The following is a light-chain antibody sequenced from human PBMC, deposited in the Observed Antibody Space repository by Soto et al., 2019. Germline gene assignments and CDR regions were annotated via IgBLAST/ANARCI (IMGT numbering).Light chain of an antibody. J-gene: IGKJ1*01. CDR1: ESIDNW. CDR3: QQSYSTPRT. Sequence: TQMTQSPANLSASVGDAVTITCRASESIDNWLAWYQQKPGKAPKLLIFAASTLVRGVPSRFSGSGSGTDFTLTISCLQPEDFAPYYCQQSYSTPRTFGQGTKVDIK. V-gene: IGKV1-39*01. CDR2: AAS.